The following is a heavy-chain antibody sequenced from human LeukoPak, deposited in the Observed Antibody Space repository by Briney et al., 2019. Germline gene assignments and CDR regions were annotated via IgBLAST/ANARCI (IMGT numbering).Heavy chain of an antibody. D-gene: IGHD2-2*01. CDR3: ARGRPEVYYYYYMDV. J-gene: IGHJ6*03. V-gene: IGHV4-38-2*02. Sequence: SETLSLTCIVSDDSISSGYYWGWIRQAPEKGLEWIGTIFHGGSTYYNPSLKSRVTISVDTSKNQFSLKLSSVTAADTAVYYCARGRPEVYYYYYMDVWGKGTTVTVSS. CDR1: DDSISSGYY. CDR2: IFHGGST.